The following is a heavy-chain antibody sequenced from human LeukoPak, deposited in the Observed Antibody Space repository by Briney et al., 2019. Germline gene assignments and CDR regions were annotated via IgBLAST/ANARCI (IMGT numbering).Heavy chain of an antibody. CDR1: GFIFSSYG. V-gene: IGHV3-30*18. D-gene: IGHD2-21*02. CDR3: PKGTSYCGGDCYPDY. CDR2: ISYDGSTK. Sequence: PGGSLRLSCAASGFIFSSYGMHWVRQAPGKGLEWVAVISYDGSTKSYADSVKGRFTISRDNSKNTLYLQMNSLRAEDTAVYYCPKGTSYCGGDCYPDYWGQGTLVTVSS. J-gene: IGHJ4*02.